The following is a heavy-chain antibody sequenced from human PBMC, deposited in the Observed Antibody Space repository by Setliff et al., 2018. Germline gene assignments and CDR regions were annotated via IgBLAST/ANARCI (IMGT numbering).Heavy chain of an antibody. Sequence: GGSLRLSCVASGFTFSRYWMHWVRQVPGKGLVWVSRINEDGSVRNYADPVMGRFTISRDNAKNTLYLQMNSLRADDTAVYYCARLALTGYDSSGYYYALEYYYYMDVWGKGTTVTISS. CDR1: GFTFSRYW. CDR3: ARLALTGYDSSGYYYALEYYYYMDV. CDR2: INEDGSVR. D-gene: IGHD3-22*01. V-gene: IGHV3-74*01. J-gene: IGHJ6*03.